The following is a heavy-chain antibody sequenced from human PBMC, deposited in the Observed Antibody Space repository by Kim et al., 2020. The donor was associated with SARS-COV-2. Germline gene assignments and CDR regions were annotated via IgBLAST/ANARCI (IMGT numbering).Heavy chain of an antibody. D-gene: IGHD3-10*01. CDR3: ARVYGSGSYYNGFDY. CDR2: IKQDGSEK. J-gene: IGHJ4*02. V-gene: IGHV3-7*01. Sequence: GGSLRLSCVASGFTFNNYWMTWVRQAPGKGLEWVANIKQDGSEKYYVDSVKGRFTISRDNSKNSVYLQMNSLRPEDTAVYYCARVYGSGSYYNGFDYWGQGTLVTVPS. CDR1: GFTFNNYW.